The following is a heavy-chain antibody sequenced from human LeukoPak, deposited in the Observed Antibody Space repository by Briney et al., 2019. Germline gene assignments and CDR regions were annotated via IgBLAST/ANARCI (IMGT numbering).Heavy chain of an antibody. CDR3: AKAPVTSCRGAFCYPFDY. D-gene: IGHD2-15*01. V-gene: IGHV3-30*04. Sequence: GGSLRLSCAASEFTFSNHAMHWVRQAPGKGLEWVAVISHDGSVKYYADSVKGRFTISRDNSRSTLYLQMNSLRAEDAAVYYCAKAPVTSCRGAFCYPFDYWGQGTLVTVSS. J-gene: IGHJ4*02. CDR2: ISHDGSVK. CDR1: EFTFSNHA.